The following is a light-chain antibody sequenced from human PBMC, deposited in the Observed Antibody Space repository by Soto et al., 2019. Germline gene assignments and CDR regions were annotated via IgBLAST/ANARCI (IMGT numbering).Light chain of an antibody. Sequence: QSVLTQPASVSGSPGQSITISCTGTSSDVGSYNLVSWYHQHPGKAPKLMIYEGSKRPSGVSNRFSGSKSGNTASLTISGLQSEDEADYYCCSYAGSSTHVVFGGGTKLTVL. J-gene: IGLJ2*01. CDR3: CSYAGSSTHVV. CDR1: SSDVGSYNL. CDR2: EGS. V-gene: IGLV2-23*01.